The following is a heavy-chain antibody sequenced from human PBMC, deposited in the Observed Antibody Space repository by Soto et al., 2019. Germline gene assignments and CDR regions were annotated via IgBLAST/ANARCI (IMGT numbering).Heavy chain of an antibody. CDR2: ISAYNGNT. D-gene: IGHD6-6*01. V-gene: IGHV1-18*01. J-gene: IGHJ5*02. Sequence: GASVKVSCKASGYTFTSYGISWVRQAPGQGLEWMGWISAYNGNTNYAQKLQGRVTMTTDTSTSTAYMELRSLRSDDTAVYYCARDLGYSSSSVGFDPWGQGTLVTVSS. CDR3: ARDLGYSSSSVGFDP. CDR1: GYTFTSYG.